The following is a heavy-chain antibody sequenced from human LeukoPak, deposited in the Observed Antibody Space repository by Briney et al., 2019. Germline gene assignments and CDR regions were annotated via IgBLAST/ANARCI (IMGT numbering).Heavy chain of an antibody. CDR1: GGTFSSYA. D-gene: IGHD2-15*01. V-gene: IGHV1-69*05. J-gene: IGHJ4*02. CDR2: IIPIFGTA. Sequence: SSVKVSCKASGGTFSSYAISWVRQAPGQGLEWMGRIIPIFGTANYAQKIQGRVTITTDESTSTAYMELSSLRSEDTAVYYCARDGLGYCSGGSCYPSIDYWGQGTLVTVSS. CDR3: ARDGLGYCSGGSCYPSIDY.